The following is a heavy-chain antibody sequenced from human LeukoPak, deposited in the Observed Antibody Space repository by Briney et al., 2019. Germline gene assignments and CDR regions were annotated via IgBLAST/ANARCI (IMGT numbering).Heavy chain of an antibody. J-gene: IGHJ4*02. CDR2: INPNSGGT. D-gene: IGHD6-19*01. Sequence: ASVRVSCKASGYTFTGYYMHWVRQAPGQGLEWMGWINPNSGGTNYAQKFQGRVTMTRDTSISTAYMELGRLRSDDTAVYYCARDYGIAVAGRPESTIKWGQGTLVTVSS. V-gene: IGHV1-2*02. CDR1: GYTFTGYY. CDR3: ARDYGIAVAGRPESTIK.